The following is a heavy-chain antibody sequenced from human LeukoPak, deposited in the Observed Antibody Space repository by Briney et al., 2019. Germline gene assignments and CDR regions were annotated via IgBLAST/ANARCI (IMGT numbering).Heavy chain of an antibody. CDR1: GFTFSSYT. V-gene: IGHV3-21*01. CDR2: ISSSSGYI. D-gene: IGHD3-10*01. Sequence: GGSLRLSCAASGFTFSSYTMNWVRQAPGKGLEWVSSISSSSGYIYYADSVKGRFTISRDNAKNSLYLQMNSLRAEDTSVYYCVKGPSITPSDYWGQGTLVTVSS. J-gene: IGHJ4*02. CDR3: VKGPSITPSDY.